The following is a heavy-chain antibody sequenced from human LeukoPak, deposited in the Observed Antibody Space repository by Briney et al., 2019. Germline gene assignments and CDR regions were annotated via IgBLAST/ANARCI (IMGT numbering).Heavy chain of an antibody. D-gene: IGHD3-10*01. CDR3: GRRDHWGVFDI. CDR1: DDAISSGADY. Sequence: SETLSLTCTVSDDAISSGADYWSWIRQPPGKGLEWIGYIYHSGRTYYNSSLKSRVTISVDKPKNQFFLNVTSVTAADTAVYYWGRRDHWGVFDIWGKGKIITV. V-gene: IGHV4-30-2*01. J-gene: IGHJ3*02. CDR2: IYHSGRT.